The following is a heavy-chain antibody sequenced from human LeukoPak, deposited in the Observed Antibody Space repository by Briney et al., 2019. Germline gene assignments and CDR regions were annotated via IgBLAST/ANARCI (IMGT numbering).Heavy chain of an antibody. V-gene: IGHV3-74*01. CDR2: INGDASST. CDR1: GLTLSGYW. Sequence: GGSLRLSCAASGLTLSGYWMHWVRQAPGKGLVWVSRINGDASSTSYADSVKGRFTISRDNAKSTLYLQMNSLRVEDTAVYYCARARGNTYGYFEYWGQEPWSPSSQ. J-gene: IGHJ4*01. CDR3: ARARGNTYGYFEY. D-gene: IGHD5-18*01.